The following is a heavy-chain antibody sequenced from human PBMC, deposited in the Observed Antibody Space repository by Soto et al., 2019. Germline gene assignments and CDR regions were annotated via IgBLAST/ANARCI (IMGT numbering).Heavy chain of an antibody. CDR1: GGTFSSYT. D-gene: IGHD2-2*03. CDR2: IIPILGIA. J-gene: IGHJ6*02. CDR3: ARIVDIVVVPDAYYYYGMDV. Sequence: ASVKVSCKASGGTFSSYTISWVRQAPGQGLEWMGRIIPILGIANYAQKFQGRVTITADKSTSTAYMELSSLRSEDTAVYYCARIVDIVVVPDAYYYYGMDVWGQGTTVTVSS. V-gene: IGHV1-69*02.